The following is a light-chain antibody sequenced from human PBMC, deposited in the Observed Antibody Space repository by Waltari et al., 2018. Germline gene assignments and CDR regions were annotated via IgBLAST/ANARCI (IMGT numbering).Light chain of an antibody. Sequence: AIRMTQSPSPFSASTGGKVTITCRASQGISRYLAWYQQKPGKAPKLLIYAASTLQSGVPSRFSGSGSGTDFTLTISCLQSEDFATYYCQQYYSYSYTFGQGTKLEIK. CDR1: QGISRY. J-gene: IGKJ2*01. V-gene: IGKV1-8*01. CDR3: QQYYSYSYT. CDR2: AAS.